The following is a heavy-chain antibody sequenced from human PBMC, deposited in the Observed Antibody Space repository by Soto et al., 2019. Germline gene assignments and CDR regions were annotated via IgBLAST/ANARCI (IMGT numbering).Heavy chain of an antibody. J-gene: IGHJ4*02. V-gene: IGHV3-23*01. CDR1: GFTFSSYA. D-gene: IGHD3-10*01. CDR3: ARDLEAYYYASGK. CDR2: IGGSGGSR. Sequence: EVLLLDYGGGLVQPGGSLRLSCAASGFTFSSYAMSWVRQAPGKGLEWVSGIGGSGGSRYYVDSVKGRFTISRDNSKNKLYLQMNSLRAEDTAVYYCARDLEAYYYASGKWGQGTLVTVSS.